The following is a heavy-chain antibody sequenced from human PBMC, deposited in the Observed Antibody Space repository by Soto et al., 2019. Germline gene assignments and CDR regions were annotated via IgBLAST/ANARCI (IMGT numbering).Heavy chain of an antibody. CDR3: ARVRYSSSWYIYYGMDV. V-gene: IGHV2-26*01. J-gene: IGHJ6*02. D-gene: IGHD6-13*01. CDR2: IFSNDEK. CDR1: GGSISSGGYY. Sequence: ETLSLTCTVSGGSISSGGYYWSWIRQPPGKALEWLAHIFSNDEKSYSTSLKSRLTISKDTSKSQVVLTMTNMDPVDTATYYCARVRYSSSWYIYYGMDVWGQGTTVTVSS.